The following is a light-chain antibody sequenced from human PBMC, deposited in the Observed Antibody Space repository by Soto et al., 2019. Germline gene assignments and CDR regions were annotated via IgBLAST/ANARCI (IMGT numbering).Light chain of an antibody. CDR1: SSDIGGYNY. CDR3: SSYSNTNTLV. V-gene: IGLV2-14*03. J-gene: IGLJ2*01. Sequence: QSALTQPASVSGSPGQSITISCTGTSSDIGGYNYVSWYQQHPGKAPKLMIYDVSSRPSGVSNHFSGSKSGTTASLTISGLQAEDEADYYCSSYSNTNTLVFGGGTKVTVL. CDR2: DVS.